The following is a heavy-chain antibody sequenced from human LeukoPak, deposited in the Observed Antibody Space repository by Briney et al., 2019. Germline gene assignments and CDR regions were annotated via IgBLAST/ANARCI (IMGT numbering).Heavy chain of an antibody. D-gene: IGHD3-22*01. CDR3: ARDPDYYDSSGYGRGIAFDI. CDR1: GVSITTYY. CDR2: IYHSGST. Sequence: PSETLSLTCTVSGVSITTYYWSWIRQPPGKGVEWIGYIYHSGSTYYNPSIKSRVTISVDTSKNQFSLKLSSVTAADTAVYYCARDPDYYDSSGYGRGIAFDIWGQGTMVTVSS. J-gene: IGHJ3*02. V-gene: IGHV4-59*12.